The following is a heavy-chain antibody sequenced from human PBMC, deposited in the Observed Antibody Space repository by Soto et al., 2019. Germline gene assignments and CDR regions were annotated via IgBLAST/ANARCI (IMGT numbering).Heavy chain of an antibody. V-gene: IGHV3-23*01. CDR1: GFTFSNYA. D-gene: IGHD6-19*01. J-gene: IGHJ4*02. CDR2: ISGSGGST. Sequence: PGGSLRLSCAASGFTFSNYAMSWVRQAPGKGLEWVSAISGSGGSTYYADSVRGRFTISRDNSKNTLYVQMNSLRAEDTAVYYCAKDLGVAGHSYYFDYWGQGTLVTVSS. CDR3: AKDLGVAGHSYYFDY.